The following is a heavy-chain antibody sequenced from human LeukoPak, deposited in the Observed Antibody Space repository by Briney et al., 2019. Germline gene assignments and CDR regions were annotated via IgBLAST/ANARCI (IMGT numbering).Heavy chain of an antibody. CDR3: ARGGYYGSGNDFRFDP. V-gene: IGHV4-38-2*02. J-gene: IGHJ5*02. D-gene: IGHD3-10*01. CDR1: GYSISNTYY. CDR2: IYYSGST. Sequence: SETLSLTCTVSGYSISNTYYWGWIRQPPGKGLEWIGSIYYSGSTYYNPSLKSRVTISVDTSKNQFSLKLSSVTAADTAVYYCARGGYYGSGNDFRFDPWGQGTLVTVSS.